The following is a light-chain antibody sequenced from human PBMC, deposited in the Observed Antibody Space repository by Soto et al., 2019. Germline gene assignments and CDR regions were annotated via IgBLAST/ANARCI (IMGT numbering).Light chain of an antibody. Sequence: DIQMTQSPSTLSASVGDRVTITCRASQSISTWLAWYQQKPGKAPKLLIYDASSLEGGVPSRFSGSGSGTEFTLTISSLQPEDFASYYCQQYNSYSTFGQGTKVEIK. V-gene: IGKV1-5*01. CDR2: DAS. CDR3: QQYNSYST. J-gene: IGKJ1*01. CDR1: QSISTW.